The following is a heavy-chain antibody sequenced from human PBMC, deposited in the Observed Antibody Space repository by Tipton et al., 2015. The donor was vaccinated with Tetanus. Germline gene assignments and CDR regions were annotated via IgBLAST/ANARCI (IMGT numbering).Heavy chain of an antibody. Sequence: GLVKPSETLSLTCAFYGGSFSYSYWNWLRQPPGKGLEWIGEISHIGSTNYNPSLKSRATISVDTSKNQFSPKLNSVNAADTAVYYCALLADFRGFDPWGPGTLVTVSS. CDR2: ISHIGST. CDR1: GGSFSYSY. J-gene: IGHJ5*02. CDR3: ALLADFRGFDP. V-gene: IGHV4-34*09. D-gene: IGHD2-8*02.